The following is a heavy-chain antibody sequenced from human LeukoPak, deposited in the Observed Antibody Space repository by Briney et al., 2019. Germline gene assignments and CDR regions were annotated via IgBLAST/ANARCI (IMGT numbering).Heavy chain of an antibody. CDR2: ISSSGSTI. Sequence: GGSLRLSCAASGFTFSDYYMSWIRQAPGKGLEWVSYISSSGSTIYYADSVKGRFTISRDDAKNSLYLQMNSLRAEDTAVYYCASGPVPYCDSSGYSGAFDIWGQGTMVTVSS. V-gene: IGHV3-11*01. CDR1: GFTFSDYY. CDR3: ASGPVPYCDSSGYSGAFDI. D-gene: IGHD3-22*01. J-gene: IGHJ3*02.